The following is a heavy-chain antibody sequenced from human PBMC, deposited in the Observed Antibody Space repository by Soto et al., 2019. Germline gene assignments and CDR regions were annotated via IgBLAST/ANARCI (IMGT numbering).Heavy chain of an antibody. V-gene: IGHV1-8*01. D-gene: IGHD6-13*01. J-gene: IGHJ5*02. CDR1: DTPCPSYD. CDR2: MNPNRGNT. CDR3: ARGKGIAAAEAYNWFDP. Sequence: QVQLVQSGAEVKKPGASVKVSCKALDTPCPSYDITWVRQATGQGLGWMGWMNPNRGNTGYAQKFQGGVTMTRNTSISTAYMELSSLRSEDTAVYYCARGKGIAAAEAYNWFDPWGQGTLVTVSS.